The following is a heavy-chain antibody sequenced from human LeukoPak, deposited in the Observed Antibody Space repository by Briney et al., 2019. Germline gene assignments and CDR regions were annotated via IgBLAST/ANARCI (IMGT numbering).Heavy chain of an antibody. V-gene: IGHV1-69*05. D-gene: IGHD2-2*02. CDR3: ARAPARYCSSTSCYTFLQH. J-gene: IGHJ1*01. CDR2: IIPIFGTA. CDR1: GGTFSSYA. Sequence: SVKVSCKASGGTFSSYAISWVRQAPGQGLEWMGGIIPIFGTANYAQKFQGRVTITTDESTSTAYMELSSLRSEDTAVYYCARAPARYCSSTSCYTFLQHWGQGTLVTVSS.